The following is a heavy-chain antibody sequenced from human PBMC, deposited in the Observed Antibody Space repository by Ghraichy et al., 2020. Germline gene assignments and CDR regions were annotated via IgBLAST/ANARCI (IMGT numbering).Heavy chain of an antibody. CDR2: ISWSSGDI. D-gene: IGHD3-10*01. Sequence: SLNISCAASGFQFDDYAMHWVRQVPGKGLEWVAGISWSSGDIDYADSVTGRFIISRDNAKHSLYLQMSSLRAEDTALYYCAKGRVSSTYYYFDSWGQGTLVTVSS. CDR1: GFQFDDYA. CDR3: AKGRVSSTYYYFDS. J-gene: IGHJ4*02. V-gene: IGHV3-9*01.